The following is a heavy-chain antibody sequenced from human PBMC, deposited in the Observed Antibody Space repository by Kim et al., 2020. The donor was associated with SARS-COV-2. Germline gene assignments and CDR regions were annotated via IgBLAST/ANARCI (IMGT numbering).Heavy chain of an antibody. CDR2: ISGSGGST. J-gene: IGHJ6*02. Sequence: GGSLRLSCAASGFTFSSYAMSWVRQAPGKGLEWVSAISGSGGSTYYADSVKGRFTISRDNSKNTLYLQMNSLRAEDTAVYYCAKDSVGQYDILTGYYYYYGMDVWGQGTTVTVSS. V-gene: IGHV3-23*01. CDR3: AKDSVGQYDILTGYYYYYGMDV. D-gene: IGHD3-9*01. CDR1: GFTFSSYA.